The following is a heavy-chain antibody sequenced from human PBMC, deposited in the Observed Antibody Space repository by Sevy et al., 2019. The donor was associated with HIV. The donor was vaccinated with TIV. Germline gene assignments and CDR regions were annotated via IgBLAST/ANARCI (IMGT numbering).Heavy chain of an antibody. CDR3: ASGYCSGGSCYSTEVNYYYGMDV. CDR2: ISSSSSYI. V-gene: IGHV3-21*01. Sequence: GGSLRLSCAASGFTFSSYSMNWVRQAPGKGLEWVSSISSSSSYIYYADSVKGRFTISRDNAKNSLYLQMNSLRAEDTAVYYCASGYCSGGSCYSTEVNYYYGMDVWGQGTTVTVSS. CDR1: GFTFSSYS. D-gene: IGHD2-15*01. J-gene: IGHJ6*02.